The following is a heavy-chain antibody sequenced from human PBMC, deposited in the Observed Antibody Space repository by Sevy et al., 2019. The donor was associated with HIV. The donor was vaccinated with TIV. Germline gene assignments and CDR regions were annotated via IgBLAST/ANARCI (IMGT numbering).Heavy chain of an antibody. D-gene: IGHD2-2*01. J-gene: IGHJ3*02. V-gene: IGHV5-51*01. CDR1: GYSFTKYW. Sequence: GESLKISCKASGYSFTKYWIGWVRQMPGKGLEWMGIIYPGDSDIRYSPSFPGQVTFSVDKSISTAYLQWSSLKASETAMYYCARQILGDSSTWYFLDAFDIWGQGTMVTVSS. CDR3: ARQILGDSSTWYFLDAFDI. CDR2: IYPGDSDI.